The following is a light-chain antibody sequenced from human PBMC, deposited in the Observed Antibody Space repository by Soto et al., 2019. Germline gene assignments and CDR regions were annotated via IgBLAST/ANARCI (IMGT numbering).Light chain of an antibody. CDR2: GAS. V-gene: IGKV3-15*01. CDR3: QQYHNWPVT. J-gene: IGKJ4*01. CDR1: QNVYNK. Sequence: EIVMTQCPATLSVSPGERVTFSCRASQNVYNKLAWYQHKPGQAPRLLISGASTGATGVPPRFSGSGSGTDFTLTVNSLQSEDIAVYYCQQYHNWPVTFGGGTMVDIK.